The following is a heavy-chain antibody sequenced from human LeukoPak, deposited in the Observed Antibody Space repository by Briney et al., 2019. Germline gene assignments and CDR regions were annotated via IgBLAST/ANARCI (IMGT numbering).Heavy chain of an antibody. CDR1: GGTFSSYA. D-gene: IGHD2-2*01. Sequence: SVKVSCKASGGTFSSYAISWVRQAPGQGLEWMGGIIPIFGTANYAQKFQGRVTITADESTSTAYMELSSLRSEDTAVYYCASLLGYCSSTSCSEHYWGREPWSPSPQ. V-gene: IGHV1-69*01. J-gene: IGHJ4*02. CDR2: IIPIFGTA. CDR3: ASLLGYCSSTSCSEHY.